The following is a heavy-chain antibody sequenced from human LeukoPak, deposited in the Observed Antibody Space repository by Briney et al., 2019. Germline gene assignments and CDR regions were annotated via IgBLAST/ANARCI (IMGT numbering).Heavy chain of an antibody. V-gene: IGHV4-34*01. CDR1: GGSFSGYY. Sequence: SETLSLTCAVYGGSFSGYYWSWIRQPPGKGLEWIGEINHSGSTNYNPSLKSRVTISVDTSKNQFSLKLSSVTAADTAVYYCARGTVDSSSWYNYWGQGTLVTVSS. D-gene: IGHD6-13*01. J-gene: IGHJ4*02. CDR3: ARGTVDSSSWYNY. CDR2: INHSGST.